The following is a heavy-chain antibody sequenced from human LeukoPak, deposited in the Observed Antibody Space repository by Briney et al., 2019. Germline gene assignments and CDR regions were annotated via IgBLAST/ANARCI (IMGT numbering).Heavy chain of an antibody. V-gene: IGHV3-23*01. J-gene: IGHJ4*02. CDR2: ISGSGGST. D-gene: IGHD6-19*01. Sequence: GGSLRLSCAAYGFTFSSYAMSWVRQAPGKGLEWVSAISGSGGSTYYADSVKGRFTISRDNSKDTLYLQMNSLRAEDTAVYYCARMTPEGIAVAGGEGFFDYWGQGTLVTVSS. CDR1: GFTFSSYA. CDR3: ARMTPEGIAVAGGEGFFDY.